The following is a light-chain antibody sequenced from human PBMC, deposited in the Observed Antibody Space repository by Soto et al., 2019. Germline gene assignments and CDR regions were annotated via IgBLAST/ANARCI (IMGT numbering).Light chain of an antibody. CDR3: CSYAGSSTLV. CDR2: EGS. CDR1: SSDVGSYNL. V-gene: IGLV2-23*01. Sequence: QSALTQPASVSGSPGQSITISCTGTSSDVGSYNLVSWYQQHPGKAPKLMIYEGSKRPSGVSNRFSGSKSGNTASLTISGLQEDDDADYYCCSYAGSSTLVFGGGTQLTVL. J-gene: IGLJ2*01.